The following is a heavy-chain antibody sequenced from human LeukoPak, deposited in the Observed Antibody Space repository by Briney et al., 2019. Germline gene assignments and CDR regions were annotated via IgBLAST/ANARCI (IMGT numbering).Heavy chain of an antibody. Sequence: ASVKVSCKASGYTFTGYYMHWVRQAPGQGLEWMGWVNPNSGGTNYAQKFQGRVTMTGDTSISTAYMELSRLRSDDTAVYYCARDYDILTGLYYFDYWGQGTLVTVSS. J-gene: IGHJ4*02. D-gene: IGHD3-9*01. CDR1: GYTFTGYY. V-gene: IGHV1-2*02. CDR2: VNPNSGGT. CDR3: ARDYDILTGLYYFDY.